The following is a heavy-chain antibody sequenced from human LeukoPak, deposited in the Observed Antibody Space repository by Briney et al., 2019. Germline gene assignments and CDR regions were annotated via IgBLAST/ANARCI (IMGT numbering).Heavy chain of an antibody. D-gene: IGHD1-26*01. CDR1: RFTFSTYW. Sequence: GGSLRLSCAASRFTFSTYWMHWVRQAPGKGLEWVSYISSSSSTIYYADSVKGRFTISRDNAKNSLYLQMNSLRAEDTAVYYCASSGSLAEYYYYYYMDVWGKGTTVTVSS. CDR2: ISSSSSTI. CDR3: ASSGSLAEYYYYYYMDV. J-gene: IGHJ6*03. V-gene: IGHV3-48*01.